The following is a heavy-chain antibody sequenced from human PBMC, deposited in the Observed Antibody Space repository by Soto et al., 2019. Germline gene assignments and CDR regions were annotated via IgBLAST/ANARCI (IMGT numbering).Heavy chain of an antibody. CDR3: ARDPHYDFWSGSLGMDV. D-gene: IGHD3-3*01. V-gene: IGHV3-30-3*01. Sequence: QVQLVESGGGVVQPGRSLRLSCAASGFTFSSYAMHWVRQAPGKGLEWVAVISYDGSNKYYADSVKGRFTISRDNSKNTLYLQMNSLRAEDTAVYYWARDPHYDFWSGSLGMDVWGQGTTVTVSS. CDR2: ISYDGSNK. J-gene: IGHJ6*02. CDR1: GFTFSSYA.